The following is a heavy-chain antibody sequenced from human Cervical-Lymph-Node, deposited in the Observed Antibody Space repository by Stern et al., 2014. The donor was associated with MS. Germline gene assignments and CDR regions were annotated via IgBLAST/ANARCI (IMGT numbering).Heavy chain of an antibody. D-gene: IGHD6-13*01. CDR2: INTNTGHP. CDR3: ARPIGAADHAFEH. CDR1: GYNFTRFA. J-gene: IGHJ4*02. V-gene: IGHV7-4-1*02. Sequence: QVQLVQSGSELKKPGASVKISCKATGYNFTRFAMNWVRQAPGQGLEWVGWINTNTGHPTSARGFTGRFVFSLDTSVSTAFLQISSLKTEDTAVYYCARPIGAADHAFEHWGQGTLVTVSS.